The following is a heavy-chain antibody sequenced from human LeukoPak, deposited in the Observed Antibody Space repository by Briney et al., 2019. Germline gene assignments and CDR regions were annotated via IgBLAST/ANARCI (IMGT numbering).Heavy chain of an antibody. CDR1: GGSISSYY. CDR3: ASVSRQWLVRDYYYYYYMDV. Sequence: SETLSLTCTVSGGSISSYYWSWIRQPAGKGLEWIGRIYTSGSTNYNPSLKSRVTMSVDTSKNQFSLKLSSVTAADTAVYYCASVSRQWLVRDYYYYYYMDVWGKGTTVTISS. D-gene: IGHD6-19*01. J-gene: IGHJ6*03. V-gene: IGHV4-4*07. CDR2: IYTSGST.